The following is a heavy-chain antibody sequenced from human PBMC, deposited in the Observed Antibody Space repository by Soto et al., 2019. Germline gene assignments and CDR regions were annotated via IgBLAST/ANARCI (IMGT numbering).Heavy chain of an antibody. D-gene: IGHD2-21*01. CDR2: IYYSGST. CDR1: GGSISSSSYY. Sequence: QLQLQESGPGLVKPSETLSLTCTVSGGSISSSSYYWGWIRQPPGKGLEWIGCIYYSGSTYYNPSLKRRVTISVDTSKNRVSRTLSYLTPADTAVYYCERLFVDYRLNPAFDYWGQGSLVTVSS. V-gene: IGHV4-39*01. CDR3: ERLFVDYRLNPAFDY. J-gene: IGHJ4*02.